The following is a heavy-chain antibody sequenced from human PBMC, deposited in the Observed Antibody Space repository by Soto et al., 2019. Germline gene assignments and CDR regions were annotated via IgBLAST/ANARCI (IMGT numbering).Heavy chain of an antibody. D-gene: IGHD2-2*01. CDR1: GYTFTSYY. CDR2: INPSGGST. Sequence: EASVQVTCKASGYTFTSYYMHWVRQAPGQGLEWMGIINPSGGSTSCAQKFQGRVTMTRDTSTSTVYMELSSLRSEDTAVYYCARSQDIVVVPAATYYGMDVWGQGTTVTVSS. J-gene: IGHJ6*02. V-gene: IGHV1-46*01. CDR3: ARSQDIVVVPAATYYGMDV.